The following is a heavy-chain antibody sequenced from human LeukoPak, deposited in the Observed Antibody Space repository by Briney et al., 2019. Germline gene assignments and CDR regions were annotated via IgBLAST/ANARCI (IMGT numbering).Heavy chain of an antibody. Sequence: SETLSLTCTVSGGSISSYYWSWIRRPPGKGLEWIGYIYYSGSTNYNPSLKSRVTISVDTSKNQFSLKLSSVTAADTAVYYCARYSGYDGRPDYWGQGTLVTVSS. CDR1: GGSISSYY. CDR2: IYYSGST. V-gene: IGHV4-59*08. D-gene: IGHD5-12*01. J-gene: IGHJ4*02. CDR3: ARYSGYDGRPDY.